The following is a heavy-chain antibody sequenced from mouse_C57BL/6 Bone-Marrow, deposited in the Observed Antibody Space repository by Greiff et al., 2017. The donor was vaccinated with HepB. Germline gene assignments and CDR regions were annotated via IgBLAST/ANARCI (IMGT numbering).Heavy chain of an antibody. CDR1: GFTFSSYG. Sequence: EVKLVASGGDLVKPGGSLKLSCAASGFTFSSYGLSWVRQTPDKRLEWVATISSGGSYTYYPDSVKGQFTIYRDNAKNTLYLQMSSLKSEDTAMYYCERKRTTKIKSWFAYWGQGTLVTVSA. J-gene: IGHJ3*01. CDR3: ERKRTTKIKSWFAY. CDR2: ISSGGSYT. D-gene: IGHD2-4*01. V-gene: IGHV5-6*01.